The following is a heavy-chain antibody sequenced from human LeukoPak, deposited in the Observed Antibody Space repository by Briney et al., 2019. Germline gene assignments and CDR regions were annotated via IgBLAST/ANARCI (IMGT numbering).Heavy chain of an antibody. D-gene: IGHD3-10*01. V-gene: IGHV4-34*01. Sequence: SETLSLTCAVSGGPFSGYFWSWIRHPPGKGLEWIGEIHNSGTTNYNPSLNSRVTISEETSKNQSYLNLRSVTAADTAVYYCARRYYYNLGSFPFDFWGQGTLVTVSS. J-gene: IGHJ4*02. CDR3: ARRYYYNLGSFPFDF. CDR2: IHNSGTT. CDR1: GGPFSGYF.